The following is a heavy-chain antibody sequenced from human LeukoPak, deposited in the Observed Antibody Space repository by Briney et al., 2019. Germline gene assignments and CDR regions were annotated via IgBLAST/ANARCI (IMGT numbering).Heavy chain of an antibody. V-gene: IGHV3-21*01. CDR2: ISSSSSYI. CDR1: GFTFSSYS. Sequence: GGSLRLSCAASGFTFSSYSMNWVRQAPGKGLEWVSSISSSSSYIYYADSVKGRFIVSRDNAKNSLYLQMNSLRAEDTAVYYCARDSQDYVWGSYHDSWGQGTQVTVSS. J-gene: IGHJ4*02. D-gene: IGHD3-16*02. CDR3: ARDSQDYVWGSYHDS.